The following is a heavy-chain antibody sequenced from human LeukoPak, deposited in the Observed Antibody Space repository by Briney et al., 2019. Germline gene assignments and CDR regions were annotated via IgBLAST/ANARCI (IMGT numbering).Heavy chain of an antibody. Sequence: ASLRVSCKTSGYTFTDDHLHWVRQAPGQGLEWMGWVNPNSGGTKYAQKFEGRVTITRDTSISTAYMELRRLTSDDTAVYFCARMMGATTLFGQDYWFDSWGQGTLVTVSS. V-gene: IGHV1-2*02. CDR2: VNPNSGGT. D-gene: IGHD1-26*01. J-gene: IGHJ5*01. CDR1: GYTFTDDH. CDR3: ARMMGATTLFGQDYWFDS.